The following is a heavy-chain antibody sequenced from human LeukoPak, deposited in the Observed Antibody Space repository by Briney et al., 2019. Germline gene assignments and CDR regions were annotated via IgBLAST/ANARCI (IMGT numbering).Heavy chain of an antibody. CDR2: ISGSGGGT. D-gene: IGHD3-22*01. CDR3: ARLDSSGYRSFDY. CDR1: GFTVSTSA. Sequence: TGGSLRLSCAAAGFTVSTSAMSWVRQAPGKGLEWVSGISGSGGGTYYADSVKGRFSISRDISKNTLYLQMNGLRAEDTAVYYCARLDSSGYRSFDYWGQGTLVTVSS. J-gene: IGHJ4*02. V-gene: IGHV3-23*01.